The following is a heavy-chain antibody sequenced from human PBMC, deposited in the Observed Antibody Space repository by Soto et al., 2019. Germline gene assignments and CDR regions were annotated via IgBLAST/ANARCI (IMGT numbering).Heavy chain of an antibody. CDR2: IWYDGTNE. V-gene: IGHV3-33*01. J-gene: IGHJ3*02. Sequence: VAVIWYDGTNENYGDSVKGRFTISRDNSKNTLYLQMNSLRAEDTAVYYCARDDYANARAFDIWGQGTMVTVSS. D-gene: IGHD4-17*01. CDR3: ARDDYANARAFDI.